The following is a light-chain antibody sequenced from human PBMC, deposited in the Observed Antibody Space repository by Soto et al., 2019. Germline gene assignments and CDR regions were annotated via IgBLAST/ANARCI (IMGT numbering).Light chain of an antibody. J-gene: IGKJ4*01. Sequence: DIQMTQSPSTLSASVGDRDTITCRASQSINNWLAWYQQKPGKAPNLLIYKASNLQSGVPSRFSGSGSGTEFTLTISSLQPDDFATYYCQQYNSYVTFGGGTKVEIK. V-gene: IGKV1-5*03. CDR1: QSINNW. CDR3: QQYNSYVT. CDR2: KAS.